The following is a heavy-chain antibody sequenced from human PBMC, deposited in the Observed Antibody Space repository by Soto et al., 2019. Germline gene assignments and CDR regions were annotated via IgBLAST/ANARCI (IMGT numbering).Heavy chain of an antibody. CDR1: GFTFRTYW. CDR3: ARDGSTSWYSYDYHGMDV. V-gene: IGHV3-7*05. D-gene: IGHD5-18*01. CDR2: INLDGSEK. Sequence: EVQLVESGGGLVQPGGSLRLSCAASGFTFRTYWLSWVRQVPGKGLEWVANINLDGSEKNYVDSVKGRFTISRDNARNSLSLQMSSLRAEDTALYYCARDGSTSWYSYDYHGMDVWGQGTTVTVSS. J-gene: IGHJ6*02.